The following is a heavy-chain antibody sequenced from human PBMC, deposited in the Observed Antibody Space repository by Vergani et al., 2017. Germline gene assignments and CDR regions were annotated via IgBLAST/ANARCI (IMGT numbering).Heavy chain of an antibody. J-gene: IGHJ4*02. V-gene: IGHV3-9*01. CDR1: GFTFDDYA. Sequence: EVQLVESGGGLVQPGRSLRLSCAASGFTFDDYAMHWVRQAPGKGLEWVSGISWNSGSIGYADSVKGRFTISRDNAKNSLYLQMNSLRAEDTAVYYCARGYSSGWFDYWGQGTLVTVSS. CDR2: ISWNSGSI. CDR3: ARGYSSGWFDY. D-gene: IGHD6-19*01.